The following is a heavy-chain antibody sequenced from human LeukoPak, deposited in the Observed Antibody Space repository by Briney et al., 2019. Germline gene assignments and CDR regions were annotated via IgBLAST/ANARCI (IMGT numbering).Heavy chain of an antibody. J-gene: IGHJ4*02. D-gene: IGHD3-16*02. CDR2: ITSSTI. Sequence: GGSLRLSCAASGFIFSSYNFNWVRQAPGKGLEWISYITSSTIYYADSVKGRFTISRDNAKNSLYLQMNSLRAEDTAVYYCARNVALGELSLEYWGQGTLVTVSS. V-gene: IGHV3-48*04. CDR3: ARNVALGELSLEY. CDR1: GFIFSSYN.